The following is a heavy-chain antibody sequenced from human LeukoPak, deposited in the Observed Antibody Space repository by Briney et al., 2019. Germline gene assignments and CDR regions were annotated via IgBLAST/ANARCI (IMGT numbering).Heavy chain of an antibody. J-gene: IGHJ3*02. CDR1: GGSFSGYY. CDR2: INHSGST. V-gene: IGHV4-34*01. Sequence: PSETLSLTCAVYGGSFSGYYWSWIRQPPGKGLEWIGEINHSGSTNYNPSLKSRVTISVDTSKNQFSLKLSSVTAADTAVYYCARGRRLRHTAFDIWGQGTMVTVSS. CDR3: ARGRRLRHTAFDI. D-gene: IGHD4-17*01.